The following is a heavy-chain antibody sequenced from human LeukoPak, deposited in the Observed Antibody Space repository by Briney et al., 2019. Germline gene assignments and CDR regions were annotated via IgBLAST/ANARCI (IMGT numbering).Heavy chain of an antibody. CDR2: IYWNDDK. V-gene: IGHV2-5*01. Sequence: SGPTLLYPTPPLTLTCTFSGFSLRTSGVGVGWIRQPPGKALEWLSLIYWNDDKRYSPSLKSRLTITKDTSKNQVVLTMTNMDPVDTATYYCAHSGTVTTPHDAFDIWGQRTMVTVSS. CDR3: AHSGTVTTPHDAFDI. CDR1: GFSLRTSGVG. D-gene: IGHD4-17*01. J-gene: IGHJ3*02.